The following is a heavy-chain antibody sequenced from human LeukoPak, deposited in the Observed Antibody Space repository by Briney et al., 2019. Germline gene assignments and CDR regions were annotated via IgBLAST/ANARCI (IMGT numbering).Heavy chain of an antibody. V-gene: IGHV3-73*01. D-gene: IGHD3-22*01. J-gene: IGHJ4*02. CDR2: IRSKANSYAT. Sequence: PRGSLRLSCATSGFTFSGSAIHWVRQASGKGLEWVGRIRSKANSYATTDAASVKGRFTISRDDSKNTAYLQMNSLKTEDTAVYYCTRPSYDSSVSGVVYWGQGTLVTVSS. CDR1: GFTFSGSA. CDR3: TRPSYDSSVSGVVY.